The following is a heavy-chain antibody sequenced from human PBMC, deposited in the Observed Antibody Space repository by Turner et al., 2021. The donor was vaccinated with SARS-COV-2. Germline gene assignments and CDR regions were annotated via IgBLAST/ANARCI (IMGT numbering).Heavy chain of an antibody. CDR3: ARPYYDFWSGYQFASFDY. Sequence: QVQLVQSGAEVKKPGASVKVSCKASGYTFTRYGMHWVRQAPGQRLEWMGWINTGNGNTYYSQKYQGRVTIARDTSASTAYMELTSLRSEDTAVYYCARPYYDFWSGYQFASFDYWGQGTLVTVS. CDR2: INTGNGNT. V-gene: IGHV1-3*04. J-gene: IGHJ4*02. D-gene: IGHD3-3*01. CDR1: GYTFTRYG.